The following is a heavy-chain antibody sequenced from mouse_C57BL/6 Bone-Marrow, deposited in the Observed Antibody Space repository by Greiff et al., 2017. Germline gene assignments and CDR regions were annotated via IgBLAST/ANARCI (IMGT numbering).Heavy chain of an antibody. V-gene: IGHV14-4*01. Sequence: VHVKQSGAELVRPGASVKLSCTASGFNIKDDYMHWVKQRPEQGLEWIGWIDPENGDTEYASKFQGKATITADTSSNTAYLQPSSLTSEDTAVYYCTTDWDWFAYWGQGTLVTVSA. J-gene: IGHJ3*01. CDR2: IDPENGDT. D-gene: IGHD4-1*01. CDR1: GFNIKDDY. CDR3: TTDWDWFAY.